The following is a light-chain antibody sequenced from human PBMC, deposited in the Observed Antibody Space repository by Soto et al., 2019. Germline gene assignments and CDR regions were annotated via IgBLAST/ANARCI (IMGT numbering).Light chain of an antibody. CDR2: GNS. CDR1: SSNIGAGYD. CDR3: QSYDSSLSGYV. J-gene: IGLJ1*01. V-gene: IGLV1-40*01. Sequence: QSALTQPPSVSGAPGQRGTISCTGSSSNIGAGYDVHWYQQLPGTAPKLLIYGNSNRPSGVPDRFSGSKSGTSASLAITGLQAEDEADYYCQSYDSSLSGYVFGTVTKVTVL.